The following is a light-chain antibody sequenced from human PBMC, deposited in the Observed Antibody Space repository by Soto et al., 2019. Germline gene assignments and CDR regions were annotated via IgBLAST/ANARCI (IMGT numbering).Light chain of an antibody. CDR1: QTVRNNY. Sequence: FVLTQAPGTLSLSPGERATLSCRASQTVRNNYLAWYQQKPGQAPRLLIYDASSRATGIPDRFSGGGSGTDFTLTISRLEPEDFAVYYCQQFSSYPLTFGGGTKVDI. V-gene: IGKV3-20*01. J-gene: IGKJ4*01. CDR2: DAS. CDR3: QQFSSYPLT.